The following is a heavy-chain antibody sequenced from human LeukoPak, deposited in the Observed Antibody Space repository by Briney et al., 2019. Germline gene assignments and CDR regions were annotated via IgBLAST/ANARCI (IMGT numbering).Heavy chain of an antibody. CDR2: ISSSSSYI. V-gene: IGHV3-21*01. D-gene: IGHD1-26*01. CDR3: ARSGVGATSRDAFDI. J-gene: IGHJ3*02. Sequence: SGGSLRLSCAASGFTSSSYSMNWVRQAPGKGLEWVSSISSSSSYIYYADSVKGRFTISRDNAKNSLYLQMNSLRAEDTAVYYCARSGVGATSRDAFDIWGQGTMVTVSS. CDR1: GFTSSSYS.